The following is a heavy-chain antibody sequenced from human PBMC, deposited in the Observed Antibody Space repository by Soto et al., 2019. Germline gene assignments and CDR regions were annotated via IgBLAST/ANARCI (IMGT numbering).Heavy chain of an antibody. V-gene: IGHV4-61*01. D-gene: IGHD1-7*01. Sequence: SETLSLTCTFSGGSVSSGSYYWSWIRQPPGKGLEWIGYIYYSGSTNYNPSLKSRVTISVDTSKNQFSLKLSSVTAADTAVYYCAKLRRPNWFDPWGQGTLVTVSS. CDR1: GGSVSSGSYY. CDR2: IYYSGST. J-gene: IGHJ5*02. CDR3: AKLRRPNWFDP.